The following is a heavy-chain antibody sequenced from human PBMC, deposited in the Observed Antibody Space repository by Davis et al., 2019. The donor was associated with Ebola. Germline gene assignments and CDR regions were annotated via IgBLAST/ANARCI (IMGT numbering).Heavy chain of an antibody. V-gene: IGHV1-69*13. CDR1: GGTFNNFP. J-gene: IGHJ4*02. Sequence: SVKVSSKTSGGTFNNFPIYWVRQAPGQGLEWVGGVIPIFGTANSAQKFKGRVAISADESTSTAYLELNSLTSEDTAVYYCARESRRSFDYWGQGTLVTVSS. CDR2: VIPIFGTA. CDR3: ARESRRSFDY. D-gene: IGHD6-6*01.